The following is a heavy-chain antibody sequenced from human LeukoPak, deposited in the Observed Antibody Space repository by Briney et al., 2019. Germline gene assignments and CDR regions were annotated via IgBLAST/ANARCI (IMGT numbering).Heavy chain of an antibody. V-gene: IGHV4-34*01. CDR2: INHSGST. CDR3: ARESGDQYFDY. J-gene: IGHJ4*02. D-gene: IGHD4-17*01. Sequence: SETLSLTCAVYGGSFSGYYWSWSRQPPGKGLEWIGEINHSGSTNYNPSLKSRVTISVDMSKNQFSLKLNSITAADTAVYYCARESGDQYFDYWGQGTLVTVSS. CDR1: GGSFSGYY.